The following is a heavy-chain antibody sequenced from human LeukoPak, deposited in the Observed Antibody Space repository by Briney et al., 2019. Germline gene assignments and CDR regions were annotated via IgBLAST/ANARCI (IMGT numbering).Heavy chain of an antibody. V-gene: IGHV3-21*01. J-gene: IGHJ4*02. CDR3: ARVVYDSSGYYPSFDY. D-gene: IGHD3-22*01. Sequence: GSLRLSCAASGFTFSSYSMNWVRQAPGKGLEWVSSISSSSSYIYYADSVKGRFTISRDNAKNSLYLQMNSLRAEDTAVYYCARVVYDSSGYYPSFDYWGQGTLVTVSS. CDR2: ISSSSSYI. CDR1: GFTFSSYS.